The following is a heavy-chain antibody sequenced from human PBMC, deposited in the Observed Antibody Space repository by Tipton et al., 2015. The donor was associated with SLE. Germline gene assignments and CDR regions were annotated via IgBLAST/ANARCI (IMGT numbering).Heavy chain of an antibody. CDR2: INHSGST. Sequence: TLSLTCTVNYGPFRGYSWSWIRQPPGKGLEWIGEINHSGSTDYNPSLKSRVTVSLDTSKTQFSLKVTSVTAADTATYYCALMQSLVDAFDIWGQGTMVTVYS. D-gene: IGHD1-26*01. V-gene: IGHV4-34*01. CDR1: YGPFRGYS. J-gene: IGHJ3*02. CDR3: ALMQSLVDAFDI.